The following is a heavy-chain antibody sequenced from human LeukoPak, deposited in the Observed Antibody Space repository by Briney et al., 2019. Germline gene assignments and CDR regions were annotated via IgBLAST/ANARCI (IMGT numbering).Heavy chain of an antibody. V-gene: IGHV1-2*02. Sequence: ASVKVSCKASGYTFTGYYLHWVRQAPGQGLEWVGWINPNSGGTNYAQNFQGRVTMTRDTSITTAYMELSCLSSDDTAVYYCVRAFSSSSYHFDYWGQGALVTVSS. CDR2: INPNSGGT. D-gene: IGHD6-13*01. J-gene: IGHJ4*02. CDR3: VRAFSSSSYHFDY. CDR1: GYTFTGYY.